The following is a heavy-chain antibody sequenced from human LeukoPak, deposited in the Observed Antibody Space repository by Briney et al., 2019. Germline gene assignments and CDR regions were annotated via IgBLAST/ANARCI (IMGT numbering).Heavy chain of an antibody. D-gene: IGHD2-15*01. J-gene: IGHJ5*02. CDR3: ARGPKDCSGGSCYWFDP. V-gene: IGHV1-8*01. CDR2: MNPNSGNT. Sequence: GASVKVSCKASGYTFTSYDINWVRQATGQGPEWMGWMNPNSGNTGYAQKFQGRVTMTRNTSISTAYMELSSLRSEDTAVYYCARGPKDCSGGSCYWFDPWGQGTLVTVSS. CDR1: GYTFTSYD.